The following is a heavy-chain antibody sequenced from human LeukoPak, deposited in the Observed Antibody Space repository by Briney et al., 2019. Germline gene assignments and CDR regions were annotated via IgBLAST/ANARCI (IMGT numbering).Heavy chain of an antibody. CDR2: INNDGSTT. D-gene: IGHD2-21*02. CDR1: GLTFSSYW. Sequence: GGSLRLSCVVSGLTFSSYWMHWVRQAPGKGLVWVSRINNDGSTTSYADSVKGRFTISRDNAKNTLYLQMNSLRAEDTAVYYCARENCGGDCNFDHWGQGTLVTVSS. J-gene: IGHJ4*02. CDR3: ARENCGGDCNFDH. V-gene: IGHV3-74*01.